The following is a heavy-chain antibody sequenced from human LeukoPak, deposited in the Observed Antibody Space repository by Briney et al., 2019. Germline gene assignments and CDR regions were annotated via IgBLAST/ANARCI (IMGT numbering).Heavy chain of an antibody. J-gene: IGHJ1*01. CDR2: INHSGST. D-gene: IGHD6-13*01. CDR1: GGSFSSYY. CDR3: ARGDSSSWRSEYFQH. V-gene: IGHV4-34*01. Sequence: SQTLSLTCAVYGGSFSSYYWSWIRQPPGKGLEWIGEINHSGSTNYNPSLKSRVTLSVDTSKNQFSLKLSSVTAADTAVYYCARGDSSSWRSEYFQHWGQGTLVTVSS.